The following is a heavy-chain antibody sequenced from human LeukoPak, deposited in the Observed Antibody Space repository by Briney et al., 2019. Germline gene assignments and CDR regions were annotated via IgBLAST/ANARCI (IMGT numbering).Heavy chain of an antibody. Sequence: APVTVSFMASGYTFTDYYLHWVRQAPGQGLAWMGWINPNSGGTNYAQKFQGRVTMTRDTSISTAYMELSRLRSDDTAVYYCARDEDYDILTGYTLWNYWGQGTLVTVSS. D-gene: IGHD3-9*01. CDR2: INPNSGGT. CDR1: GYTFTDYY. V-gene: IGHV1-2*02. CDR3: ARDEDYDILTGYTLWNY. J-gene: IGHJ4*02.